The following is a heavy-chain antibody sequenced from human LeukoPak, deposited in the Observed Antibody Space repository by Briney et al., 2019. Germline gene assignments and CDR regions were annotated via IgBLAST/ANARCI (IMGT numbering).Heavy chain of an antibody. CDR1: GFTFSSYD. D-gene: IGHD1-26*01. CDR3: AKGNWGERLDWYFDL. J-gene: IGHJ2*01. CDR2: ITGSGGST. V-gene: IGHV3-23*01. Sequence: PGGSLRLSCAASGFTFSSYDMSWVRQAPWSGLEWVSGITGSGGSTYYADSVKGRFTISRDNSKTTLYLQMNSLRAEDTAVYYCAKGNWGERLDWYFDLWGRGTLVTVSS.